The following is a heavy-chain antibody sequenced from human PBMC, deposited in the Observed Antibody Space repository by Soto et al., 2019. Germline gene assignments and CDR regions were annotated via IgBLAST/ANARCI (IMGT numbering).Heavy chain of an antibody. CDR1: GFTFSSYA. CDR3: AKDGVPITMIVVVISYFDY. V-gene: IGHV3-23*01. D-gene: IGHD3-22*01. Sequence: GGSLRLSCAASGFTFSSYAMSWVRQAPGKGLEWVSAISGSGGSTYYADSVKGRFTISRDNSKNTLYLQMNSLRAEDTAVYYCAKDGVPITMIVVVISYFDYWGQGTLVTVS. J-gene: IGHJ4*02. CDR2: ISGSGGST.